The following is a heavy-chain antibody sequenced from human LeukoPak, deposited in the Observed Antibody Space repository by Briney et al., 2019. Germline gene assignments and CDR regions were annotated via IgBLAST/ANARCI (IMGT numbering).Heavy chain of an antibody. V-gene: IGHV3-30*02. Sequence: GGSLRLSCAASGFTFSSYGMHWVRQAPGKGLEWVAFIRYDGSNKYYADSVKGRFTISRDNSKNTLYLQMNSLRAEDTAVYYCAKVIRETYYYGSGSSFDYWGQGTLVTVSS. CDR2: IRYDGSNK. J-gene: IGHJ4*02. CDR3: AKVIRETYYYGSGSSFDY. CDR1: GFTFSSYG. D-gene: IGHD3-10*01.